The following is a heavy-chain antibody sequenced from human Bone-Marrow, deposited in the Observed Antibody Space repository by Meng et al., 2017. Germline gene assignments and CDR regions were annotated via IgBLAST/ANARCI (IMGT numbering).Heavy chain of an antibody. CDR2: INPSGGST. Sequence: QGQLVQSWAEMKRPGDSVKVSCKASGYTLITYYMHWVRQAPGQGREWMGVINPSGGSTNYAQKFKGRVTMTRDTSTSTVYMELSSLRSEDTAVYFCARDFRWGENNYGYRPGFDYWGQGTLVTVSS. D-gene: IGHD5-18*01. V-gene: IGHV1-46*01. CDR3: ARDFRWGENNYGYRPGFDY. J-gene: IGHJ4*02. CDR1: GYTLITYY.